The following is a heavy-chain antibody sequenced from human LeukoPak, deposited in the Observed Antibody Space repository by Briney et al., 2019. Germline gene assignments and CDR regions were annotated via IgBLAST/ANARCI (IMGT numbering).Heavy chain of an antibody. CDR3: ASLRVTMIVGTSAFDI. D-gene: IGHD3-22*01. CDR2: ISYDGSNK. J-gene: IGHJ3*02. Sequence: GGSLRLSCAASGFTFSSYAMHWVRQAPGKGLEWVAVISYDGSNKYYADSVKGRFTISRDNSKNTLYLQMNSLRAEDTAVYCCASLRVTMIVGTSAFDIWGQGTMVTVSS. CDR1: GFTFSSYA. V-gene: IGHV3-30*04.